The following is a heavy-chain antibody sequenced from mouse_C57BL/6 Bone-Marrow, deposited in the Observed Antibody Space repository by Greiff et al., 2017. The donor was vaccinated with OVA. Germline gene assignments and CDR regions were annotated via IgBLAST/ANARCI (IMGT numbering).Heavy chain of an antibody. CDR2: LYPGSGST. CDR3: ARPGYDGYYGDAMDY. J-gene: IGHJ4*01. D-gene: IGHD2-3*01. Sequence: QVQLQQSGAELVKPGASVKMSCQASGYTFTSYWITWVKQRPGQGLEWIGDLYPGSGSTNYNEKFKSKATLTVDTSSSTAYMQLSSLTSEDSAVYYCARPGYDGYYGDAMDYWGQGTSVTVSS. CDR1: GYTFTSYW. V-gene: IGHV1-55*01.